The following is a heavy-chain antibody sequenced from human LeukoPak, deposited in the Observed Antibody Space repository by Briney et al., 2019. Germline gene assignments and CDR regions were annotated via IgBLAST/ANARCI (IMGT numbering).Heavy chain of an antibody. J-gene: IGHJ4*02. CDR2: IAWNSGTI. CDR1: GFSFDDYA. D-gene: IGHD6-13*01. V-gene: IGHV3-9*01. CDR3: AKDIDIAAAGYCFDY. Sequence: GGSLRLSCAASGFSFDDYAMHWVRQVPGKGVEWVSGIAWNSGTIYYADFVEGRFTISRDNAKNSLYLQMNSLRAEDTALYYCAKDIDIAAAGYCFDYWGQGTLVTVSS.